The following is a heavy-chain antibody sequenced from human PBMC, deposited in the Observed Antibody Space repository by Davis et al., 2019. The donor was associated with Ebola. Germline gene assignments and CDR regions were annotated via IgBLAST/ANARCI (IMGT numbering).Heavy chain of an antibody. CDR2: INHSGST. CDR1: GGSFSGYY. V-gene: IGHV4-34*01. D-gene: IGHD3-22*01. J-gene: IGHJ3*01. Sequence: SETLSLTCAVYGGSFSGYYWSWIRQPPGKGLEWIGEINHSGSTNYNPSLKSRVTISVDTSKNQFSLKLSSVTAADTAVYYCARSWNYYFDNGDYYYHDAFDFWGQGTMVTVSS. CDR3: ARSWNYYFDNGDYYYHDAFDF.